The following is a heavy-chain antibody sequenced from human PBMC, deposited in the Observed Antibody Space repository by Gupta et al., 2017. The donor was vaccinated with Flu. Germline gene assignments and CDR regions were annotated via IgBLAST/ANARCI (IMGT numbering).Heavy chain of an antibody. CDR2: IKSDESSA. D-gene: IGHD2-15*01. CDR1: GLPFSSHW. V-gene: IGHV3-74*01. Sequence: EVQLVESGGGLVQPGGSLRLSCAASGLPFSSHWMPWVRQAPGKGLVWVSRIKSDESSASYADSVKGRFTISRDNAKNTLYLQMNSLRAEDTAVYYCARDGAGDCSGGSCYSWFDPWGQGTLVTVSS. CDR3: ARDGAGDCSGGSCYSWFDP. J-gene: IGHJ5*02.